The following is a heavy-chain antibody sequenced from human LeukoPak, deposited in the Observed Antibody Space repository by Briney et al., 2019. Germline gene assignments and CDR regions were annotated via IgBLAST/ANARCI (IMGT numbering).Heavy chain of an antibody. CDR3: ARDGSSSWFGIVIYFDS. CDR2: IEQDGTDK. CDR1: GFTSSDYW. V-gene: IGHV3-7*01. J-gene: IGHJ4*02. D-gene: IGHD6-13*01. Sequence: GGSLRLSCAAPGFTSSDYWMTWVRQAPGQGLEWVANIEQDGTDKYYTDSGEGRSSISRDNAKRTEFLQMITIRVEDTAVHYSARDGSSSWFGIVIYFDSWGQGTQVTVSS.